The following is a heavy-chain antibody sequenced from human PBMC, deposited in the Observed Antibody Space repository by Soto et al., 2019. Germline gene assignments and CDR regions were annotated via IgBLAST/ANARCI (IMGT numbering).Heavy chain of an antibody. J-gene: IGHJ4*02. CDR3: ASPYYGGSNFDY. V-gene: IGHV1-69*13. CDR2: IIPIFGTA. D-gene: IGHD4-17*01. CDR1: GGTFSSYA. Sequence: SVKVSCKASGGTFSSYAISWVRQAPGQGLEWMGGIIPIFGTANYAQKFQGRVTITADESTSTAYMELSSLRSEDTAVYYCASPYYGGSNFDYWGQGTLVTVSS.